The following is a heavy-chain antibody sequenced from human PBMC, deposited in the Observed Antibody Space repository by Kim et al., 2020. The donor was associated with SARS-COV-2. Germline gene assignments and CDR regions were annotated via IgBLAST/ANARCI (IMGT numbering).Heavy chain of an antibody. Sequence: GGSLRLSCAASGFTFSGFTVHWVRQASGKGLEWVGRIKSKANSYATEYAASVKGRFTISRDDSKNTAYLQMNSLKSEDTAVYYCTRREIMNGLDIWGQGTTVTVSS. V-gene: IGHV3-73*01. D-gene: IGHD2-8*01. J-gene: IGHJ3*02. CDR1: GFTFSGFT. CDR3: TRREIMNGLDI. CDR2: IKSKANSYAT.